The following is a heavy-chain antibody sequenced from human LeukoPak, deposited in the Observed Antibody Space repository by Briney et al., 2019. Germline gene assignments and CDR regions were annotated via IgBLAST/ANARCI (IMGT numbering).Heavy chain of an antibody. V-gene: IGHV4-59*01. CDR3: ARQDPGIAVSGARYYFDS. CDR2: IYYSGST. CDR1: GGSISSYY. D-gene: IGHD6-19*01. Sequence: SETLSLTCTVSGGSISSYYWSWIRQPPGKGLEWIGYIYYSGSTNYNPSLKSRVTISVDTSKNQFSLKLSSVTAADTAVYYCARQDPGIAVSGARYYFDSWGQGALVTVSS. J-gene: IGHJ4*02.